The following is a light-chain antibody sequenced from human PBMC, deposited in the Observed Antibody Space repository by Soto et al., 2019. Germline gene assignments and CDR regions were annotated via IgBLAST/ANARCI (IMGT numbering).Light chain of an antibody. CDR2: WAS. Sequence: DIVMTQSPDSLAVSLGERATINCKSSQSLLYSSNNKNYLAWYQQKSGQPPKLLFYWASTRESGVPDRFSGSGSETDFTLTFTSLQPEDVAVYYCQQYCSTPPTFGQGTKVEIK. CDR1: QSLLYSSNNKNY. V-gene: IGKV4-1*01. J-gene: IGKJ1*01. CDR3: QQYCSTPPT.